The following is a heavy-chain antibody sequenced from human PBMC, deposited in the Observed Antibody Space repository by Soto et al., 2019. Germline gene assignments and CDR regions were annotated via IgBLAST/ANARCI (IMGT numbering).Heavy chain of an antibody. CDR2: IKQDASEK. V-gene: IGHV3-7*01. D-gene: IGHD2-8*02. CDR1: GFTFSSYW. J-gene: IGHJ6*03. Sequence: GGSLRLSCAASGFTFSSYWMSWVRQAPGKGLEWVANIKQDASEKYYVDSVKGRFTISRDNAKNSLYLQMNSLRAEDTAVYYCARDRNVLVWWPQYYYYYYYMDVWGKGTTVTVSS. CDR3: ARDRNVLVWWPQYYYYYYYMDV.